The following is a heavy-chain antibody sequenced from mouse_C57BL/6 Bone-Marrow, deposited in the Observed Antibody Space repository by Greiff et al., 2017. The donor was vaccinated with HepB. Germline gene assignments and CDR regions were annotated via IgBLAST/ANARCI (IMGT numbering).Heavy chain of an antibody. CDR1: GYTFISYW. D-gene: IGHD2-3*01. V-gene: IGHV1-64*01. CDR2: IHPNSGST. Sequence: VQLQQPGAELVKPGASVKLSCKASGYTFISYWMHWVKQRPGQGLEWIGMIHPNSGSTNYNEKFKSKATLTVDKSSSTAYMQLSSLTSEDSAVYYCARDDGYYVAYWGQGTLVTVSA. CDR3: ARDDGYYVAY. J-gene: IGHJ3*01.